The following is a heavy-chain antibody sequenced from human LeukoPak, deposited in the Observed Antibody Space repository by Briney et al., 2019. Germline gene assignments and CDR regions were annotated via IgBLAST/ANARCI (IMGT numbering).Heavy chain of an antibody. D-gene: IGHD5-18*01. CDR2: ISAYNGNT. J-gene: IGHJ4*02. CDR1: GYTFTSYG. Sequence: GASVKVSCKASGYTFTSYGISWVRQAPGQGLEWMGWISAYNGNTNYAQKLQGRVTMTTDTSSSTAYMELRSLRSDDTAVYYCARGAWIQLWKRGYYFDYWGQGTLVTVSS. CDR3: ARGAWIQLWKRGYYFDY. V-gene: IGHV1-18*01.